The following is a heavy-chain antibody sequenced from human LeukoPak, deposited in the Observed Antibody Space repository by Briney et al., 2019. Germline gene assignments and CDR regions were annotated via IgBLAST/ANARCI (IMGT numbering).Heavy chain of an antibody. V-gene: IGHV5-51*01. J-gene: IGHJ3*02. CDR3: DRRSCYYDSSDYYYVPSLYAFDI. CDR2: ISPGDSDT. CDR1: GYSFTSYW. Sequence: GESLKISCKGSGYSFTSYWIGLVRQMPGKGLEWMGIISPGDSDTRYSPSLQGQVTISADKSISTAYLQWDRLKASDTAMYDCDRRSCYYDSSDYYYVPSLYAFDIWGQGTMVTVSS. D-gene: IGHD3-22*01.